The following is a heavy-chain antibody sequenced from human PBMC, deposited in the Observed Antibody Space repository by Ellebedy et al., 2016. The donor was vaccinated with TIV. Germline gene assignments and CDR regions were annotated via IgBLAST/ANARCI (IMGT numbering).Heavy chain of an antibody. D-gene: IGHD6-13*01. CDR2: IYTSGST. J-gene: IGHJ4*02. CDR1: GGSISSYY. CDR3: AMTSPSSSFRDY. Sequence: SETLSLXXTVSGGSISSYYWSWIRQPAGKGLEWIGRIYTSGSTNYNPSLKSRVTMSVDTSKNQFSLKLSSVTAADTAVYYCAMTSPSSSFRDYWGQGTLATVSS. V-gene: IGHV4-4*07.